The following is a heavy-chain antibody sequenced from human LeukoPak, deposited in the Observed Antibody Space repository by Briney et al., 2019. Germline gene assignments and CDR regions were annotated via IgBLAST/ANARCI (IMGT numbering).Heavy chain of an antibody. J-gene: IGHJ4*02. V-gene: IGHV4-39*07. CDR3: ARDSSDSSGGGNDY. D-gene: IGHD3-22*01. CDR2: IYYSGST. CDR1: GGSISSSSYY. Sequence: SETLSLTCTVSGGSISSSSYYWGWIRQPPGKGLEWIGSIYYSGSTYYNPSLKSRVTISVDTSKNQFSLKLSSVTAADTAVYYCARDSSDSSGGGNDYWGQGTLVTVSS.